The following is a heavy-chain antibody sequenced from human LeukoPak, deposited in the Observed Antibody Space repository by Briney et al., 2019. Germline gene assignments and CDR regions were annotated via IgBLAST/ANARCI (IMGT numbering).Heavy chain of an antibody. V-gene: IGHV1-69*13. Sequence: GASVTVSCTASGGTFSSYAISWVRQAPGQGLEWMGGIIPIFGTANYAQKFQGRVTITADESTSIAYMELSSLRSEDTAVYYCARGAAGDFDYWGQGSLVTVSS. D-gene: IGHD6-25*01. CDR1: GGTFSSYA. J-gene: IGHJ4*02. CDR3: ARGAAGDFDY. CDR2: IIPIFGTA.